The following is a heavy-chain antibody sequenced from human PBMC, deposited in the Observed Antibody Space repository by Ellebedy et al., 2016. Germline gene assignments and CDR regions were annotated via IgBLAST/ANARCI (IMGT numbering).Heavy chain of an antibody. CDR1: GFTFSSYS. CDR2: ISSSSSYI. CDR3: AKGCGGDCYSGPDYYYGMDV. D-gene: IGHD2-21*02. J-gene: IGHJ6*02. Sequence: GGSLRLXXAASGFTFSSYSMNWVRQAPGKGLEWVSSISSSSSYIYYADSVKGRFTISRDNAKNSLYLQMNSLRAEDTAVYYCAKGCGGDCYSGPDYYYGMDVWGQGTTVTVSS. V-gene: IGHV3-21*04.